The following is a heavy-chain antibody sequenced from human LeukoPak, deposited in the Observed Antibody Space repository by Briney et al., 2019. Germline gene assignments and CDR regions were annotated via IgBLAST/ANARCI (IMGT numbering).Heavy chain of an antibody. Sequence: GGSLRLSCEGSGFTFDDYTMPWVRQAPGKGLEWVSLINRGGSTTVYAESVKGRFTISRDNSKNSLYLQMNSLRPEDTALYYCAKGSTIPPHYSTTRNYFETKAHFDYWGQGTLVTVSS. CDR2: INRGGSTT. CDR3: AKGSTIPPHYSTTRNYFETKAHFDY. V-gene: IGHV3-43*01. CDR1: GFTFDDYT. D-gene: IGHD1-26*01. J-gene: IGHJ4*02.